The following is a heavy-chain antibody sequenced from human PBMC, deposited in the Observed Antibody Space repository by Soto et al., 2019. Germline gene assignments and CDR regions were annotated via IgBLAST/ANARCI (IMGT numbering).Heavy chain of an antibody. CDR2: INPNNGRT. Sequence: GASVKVSCTSSGYTFTDYFIHWVRQAPGQGLEWMGWINPNNGRTYYAPECQGRVTLTRDTSTNTAYMELNKMTSDDTAVYYCAREGYRRRWLDPWGQGTLGTVSS. CDR3: AREGYRRRWLDP. CDR1: GYTFTDYF. V-gene: IGHV1-2*02. D-gene: IGHD5-12*01. J-gene: IGHJ5*02.